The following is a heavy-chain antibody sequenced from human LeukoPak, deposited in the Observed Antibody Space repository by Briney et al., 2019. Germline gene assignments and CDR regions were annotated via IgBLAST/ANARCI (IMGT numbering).Heavy chain of an antibody. J-gene: IGHJ4*02. CDR2: INHSGST. D-gene: IGHD5-18*01. Sequence: SETLSLTCTVSGDSISSHYWSWIRQPPGKGLEWIGEINHSGSTNYNPSLKSRVTISVDTSKNQFSLKLSSVTAADTAVYYCARLGYSYGSYYFDYWGQGTLVTVSS. V-gene: IGHV4-34*01. CDR3: ARLGYSYGSYYFDY. CDR1: GDSISSHY.